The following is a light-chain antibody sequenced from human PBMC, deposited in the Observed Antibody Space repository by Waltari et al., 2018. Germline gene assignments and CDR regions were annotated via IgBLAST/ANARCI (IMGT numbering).Light chain of an antibody. CDR2: QDN. Sequence: SYELTQPPSLSVSPGQTASITCSGDHLESKFTYWYQQKPGQSPVLVLYQDNKRPSGIPERFSGSNSGSTATLIISGSQAMDEADYYCQTWDSGSYVVFGGGTKLTVL. J-gene: IGLJ2*01. CDR3: QTWDSGSYVV. CDR1: HLESKF. V-gene: IGLV3-1*01.